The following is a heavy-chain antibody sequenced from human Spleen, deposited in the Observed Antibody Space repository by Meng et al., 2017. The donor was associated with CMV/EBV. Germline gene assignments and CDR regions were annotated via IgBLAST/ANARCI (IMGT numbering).Heavy chain of an antibody. Sequence: GSLRLSCTVSGGSITSYYWSWIRQPPGKGLEWIAYMYYTGSADYNPSLKSRVTISVDTSRNQFSVKLRSVTAADTAVYYCARAAPVFGVVITYFDYWGQGTLVTVSS. CDR1: GGSITSYY. CDR2: MYYTGSA. CDR3: ARAAPVFGVVITYFDY. J-gene: IGHJ4*02. D-gene: IGHD3-3*01. V-gene: IGHV4-59*12.